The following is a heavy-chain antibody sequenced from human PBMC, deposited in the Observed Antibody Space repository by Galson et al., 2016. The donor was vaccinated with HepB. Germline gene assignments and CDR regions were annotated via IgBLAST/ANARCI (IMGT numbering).Heavy chain of an antibody. J-gene: IGHJ4*02. CDR1: GFSLSSTGMR. CDR3: ARTDGTYFDY. CDR2: IDWDDDK. D-gene: IGHD1-14*01. V-gene: IGHV2-70*04. Sequence: PALVKPTQTLTLTCTFSGFSLSSTGMRVSWIRQPPGKALEWLARIDWDDDKFYSTSLKARLTISKDTSKNQVVLTVTNMDPVDTATYYCARTDGTYFDYWGQGRLVT.